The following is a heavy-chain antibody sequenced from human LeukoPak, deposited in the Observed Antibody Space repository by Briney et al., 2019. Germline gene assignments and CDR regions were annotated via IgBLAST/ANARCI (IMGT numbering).Heavy chain of an antibody. V-gene: IGHV4-34*01. Sequence: PSETLSLTCAVYGGSFSGYYWSWIRQPPGKGLEWIGEINHSGSTNYNPSLKSRVTMSIDRSKNQFSLRLSSVTAADTATYYCARGYGDQGYDYWGQGTLVTVSS. J-gene: IGHJ4*02. D-gene: IGHD4-17*01. CDR1: GGSFSGYY. CDR2: INHSGST. CDR3: ARGYGDQGYDY.